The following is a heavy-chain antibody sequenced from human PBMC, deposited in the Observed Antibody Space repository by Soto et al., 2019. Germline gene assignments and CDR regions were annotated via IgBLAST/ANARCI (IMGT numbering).Heavy chain of an antibody. V-gene: IGHV3-48*03. CDR3: AREEDWDDAFDI. CDR2: ISRNGISI. Sequence: VGSLRLSCAASGFIFNNYEINWVRQAPGKGLEWVSYISRNGISIYYADSVKGRFTISRDNAKNSLYLQMHSLRVEDTAVYYCAREEDWDDAFDIWGQGTMVTVSS. CDR1: GFIFNNYE. D-gene: IGHD1-26*01. J-gene: IGHJ3*02.